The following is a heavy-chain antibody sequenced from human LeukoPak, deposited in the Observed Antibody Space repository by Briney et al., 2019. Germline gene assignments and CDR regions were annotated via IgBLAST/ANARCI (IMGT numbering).Heavy chain of an antibody. CDR1: GGTFSSYA. J-gene: IGHJ6*02. CDR2: IIPILGIA. CDR3: ARDGRYYYDSSGYYDYYGMDV. Sequence: AASVKVSCKASGGTFSSYAISWVRQAPGQGLEWMGRIIPILGIANYAQKFQGRVTITADKSTSTAYMELSSLRSEDTAVYYCARDGRYYYDSSGYYDYYGMDVWGQGTTVTVSS. D-gene: IGHD3-22*01. V-gene: IGHV1-69*04.